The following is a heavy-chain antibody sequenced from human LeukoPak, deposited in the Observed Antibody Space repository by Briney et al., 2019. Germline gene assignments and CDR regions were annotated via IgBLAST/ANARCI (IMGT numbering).Heavy chain of an antibody. D-gene: IGHD2-8*02. J-gene: IGHJ4*02. CDR3: ATYRQVLLAFES. CDR1: GFTFSTFA. Sequence: GGSLRLSCAASGFTFSTFAMIWVRQPPGKGLEWVSSIFPSGGEIHYADSVRGRFTISRDNSKSTLSLQMNSLRAEDTAIYYCATYRQVLLAFESWGQGTLVTVSS. CDR2: IFPSGGEI. V-gene: IGHV3-23*01.